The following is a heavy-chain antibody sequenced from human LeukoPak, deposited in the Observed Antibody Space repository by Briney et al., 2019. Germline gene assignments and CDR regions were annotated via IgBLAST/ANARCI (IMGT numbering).Heavy chain of an antibody. Sequence: GGSLRLSCAASGFTVSSNYMSWVRQAPGKGLEWVSVIYSGGNTYYADSVKGRFTISRDNSKNTLYLQMNSLRAEDTAVYYCARDRRHYYDSSGYYYGYYFDYWGQGTLVTVSS. V-gene: IGHV3-53*01. CDR1: GFTVSSNY. D-gene: IGHD3-22*01. CDR2: IYSGGNT. CDR3: ARDRRHYYDSSGYYYGYYFDY. J-gene: IGHJ4*02.